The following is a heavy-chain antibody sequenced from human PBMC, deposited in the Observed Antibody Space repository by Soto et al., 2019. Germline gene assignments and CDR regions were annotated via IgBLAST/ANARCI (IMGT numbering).Heavy chain of an antibody. D-gene: IGHD6-13*01. V-gene: IGHV3-74*01. J-gene: IGHJ4*02. Sequence: GESLKISCEASGFVFTNFWMHWVRHVPGKGLVWVARIDTSGHSTNYAESVKGRFTISRDNAKNTVSLQMNSLRVEDKGVYYCAKDSWYFDLWSQGSQVTVSS. CDR3: AKDSWYFDL. CDR1: GFVFTNFW. CDR2: IDTSGHST.